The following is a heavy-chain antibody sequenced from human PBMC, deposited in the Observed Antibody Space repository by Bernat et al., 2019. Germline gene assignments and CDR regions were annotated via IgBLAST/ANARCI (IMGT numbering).Heavy chain of an antibody. CDR3: ARDQEKYYYDSSGYSGYYYGMDV. V-gene: IGHV3-33*01. D-gene: IGHD3-22*01. CDR1: GFTFSSYG. J-gene: IGHJ6*02. CDR2: IWYDGSNK. Sequence: QVQLVESGGGVVQPGRSLRLSCAASGFTFSSYGMHWVRQAPGKGLEWVAVIWYDGSNKYYADYGKGRFTISRDNSKNTLYLQMNSLRAEDTAVYYCARDQEKYYYDSSGYSGYYYGMDVWGQGTTVTVSS.